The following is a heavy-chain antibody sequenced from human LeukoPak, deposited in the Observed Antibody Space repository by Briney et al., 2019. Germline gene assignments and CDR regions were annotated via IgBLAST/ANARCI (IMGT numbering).Heavy chain of an antibody. CDR2: IYYSGST. V-gene: IGHV4-59*12. J-gene: IGHJ4*02. CDR3: ARPRLLYGSGPILV. CDR1: DGSITNYY. Sequence: SETLSLTCTVSDGSITNYYWSWIRQPPGKGLEWIGHIYYSGSTNYNPSLKSRVAISVDTSKNQFSLNLTSVTAADTAVYYCARPRLLYGSGPILVWGQGTLVTVSS. D-gene: IGHD3-10*01.